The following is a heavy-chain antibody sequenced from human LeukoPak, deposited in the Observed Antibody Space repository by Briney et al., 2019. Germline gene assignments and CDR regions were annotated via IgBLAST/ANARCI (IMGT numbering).Heavy chain of an antibody. J-gene: IGHJ4*02. V-gene: IGHV1-8*02. CDR1: GGTFSSYA. Sequence: GSSVKVSCKASGGTFSSYAISWVRQAPGQGLEWMGWMNPNSGNTGYAQKFQGRVTMTRNTSISTAYMELSSLRSEDTAVYYCARRVRVGTFDYWGQGTLVTVSS. CDR3: ARRVRVGTFDY. CDR2: MNPNSGNT. D-gene: IGHD5-24*01.